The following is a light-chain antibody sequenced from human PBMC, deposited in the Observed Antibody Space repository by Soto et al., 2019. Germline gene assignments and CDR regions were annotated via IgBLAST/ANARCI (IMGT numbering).Light chain of an antibody. J-gene: IGKJ4*01. V-gene: IGKV3-11*01. CDR3: QQRSNWPLT. CDR2: DVS. CDR1: QSVNTY. Sequence: EIVLTQSPAILSLSPGERATLSCRASQSVNTYLAWYQHKPGQAPRLLMHDVSDRATGIPARFSGSGSGTDFTLTISSLEPEDFAVYYCQQRSNWPLTFGGGTKVEIK.